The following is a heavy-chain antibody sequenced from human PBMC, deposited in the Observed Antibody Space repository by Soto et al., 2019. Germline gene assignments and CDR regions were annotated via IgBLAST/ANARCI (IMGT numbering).Heavy chain of an antibody. CDR3: AREWTHHDSSGLGES. Sequence: ASVKVSCNASGYTFTNYPMHWLLQAPGQGLKWMGWINAGNGDTKYSEKFQGRVTITRDTAASTAYMELSSLRSEDMAVYYCAREWTHHDSSGLGESWGEGTLVTVAS. CDR1: GYTFTNYP. J-gene: IGHJ5*02. CDR2: INAGNGDT. V-gene: IGHV1-3*01. D-gene: IGHD3-22*01.